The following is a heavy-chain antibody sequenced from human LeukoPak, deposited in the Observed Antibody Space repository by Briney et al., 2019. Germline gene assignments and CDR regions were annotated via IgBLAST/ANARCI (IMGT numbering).Heavy chain of an antibody. CDR3: ARTRGGASDAFDI. V-gene: IGHV3-66*01. J-gene: IGHJ3*02. CDR1: GFTVSSNY. D-gene: IGHD4-11*01. CDR2: AYTGGST. Sequence: PGGSLIHSCEASGFTVSSNYMSWVRQAPGKGLEWVSIAYTGGSTYYTDSVKGRFTISRDNSDNTLYLQMNSLRAEDTAVYYCARTRGGASDAFDIWGQGTMVTVSS.